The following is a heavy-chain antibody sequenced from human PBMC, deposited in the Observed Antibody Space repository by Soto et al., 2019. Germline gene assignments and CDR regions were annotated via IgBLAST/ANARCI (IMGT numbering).Heavy chain of an antibody. CDR2: ISWNSGSI. V-gene: IGHV3-9*01. CDR3: AKVDYYDSSGYDY. CDR1: GFTFDDYA. Sequence: GGSLRLSCAASGFTFDDYAMHWVRQAPGKGLEWVSGISWNSGSISYADSVKGRFTISRDNAKNSLYLQMNSLRAEDTALYYCAKVDYYDSSGYDYWGQGTLVTVSS. J-gene: IGHJ4*02. D-gene: IGHD3-22*01.